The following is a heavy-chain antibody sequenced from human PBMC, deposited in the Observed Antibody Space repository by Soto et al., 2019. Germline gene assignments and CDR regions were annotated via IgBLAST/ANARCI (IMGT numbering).Heavy chain of an antibody. CDR2: ISGSGGST. D-gene: IGHD3-10*01. J-gene: IGHJ6*02. V-gene: IGHV3-23*01. CDR1: GFTFSSYA. CDR3: AKDFVTMVRGAPYGMDV. Sequence: GSLRLSCAASGFTFSSYAMSWVRQAPGKGLEWVSAISGSGGSTYYADSVKGRFTISRDNSKNTLYLQMNSLRAEDTAVYYCAKDFVTMVRGAPYGMDVWGQGTTVTVSS.